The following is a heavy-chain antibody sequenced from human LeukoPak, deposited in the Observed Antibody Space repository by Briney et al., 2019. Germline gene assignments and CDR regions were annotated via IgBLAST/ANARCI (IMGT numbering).Heavy chain of an antibody. CDR1: GSTFSNYD. CDR3: ARDETYYDSSGYPEY. CDR2: ISAYNGDT. J-gene: IGHJ4*02. V-gene: IGHV1-18*01. D-gene: IGHD3-22*01. Sequence: GASVKVSCKASGSTFSNYDISWGRQAPGQGLEWMGWISAYNGDTTYAQKLQGRVTVTTDTSTSTAYMELRSLRSDDTAVYYCARDETYYDSSGYPEYWGQGTLVTVSS.